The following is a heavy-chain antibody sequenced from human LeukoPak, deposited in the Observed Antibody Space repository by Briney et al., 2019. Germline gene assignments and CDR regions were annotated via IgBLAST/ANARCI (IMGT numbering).Heavy chain of an antibody. J-gene: IGHJ4*02. CDR1: GYSFTSYW. D-gene: IGHD3-10*01. CDR2: IYPGDSDT. V-gene: IGHV5-51*01. CDR3: ASRDTMVRGVMAWDY. Sequence: GESLKISCKGSGYSFTSYWIGWVRQMPGKGLEWMGIIYPGDSDTRYSPSFQGQVTISADKSISTAYLQWSSLKASDTAMYYCASRDTMVRGVMAWDYWGQGTLVTVSS.